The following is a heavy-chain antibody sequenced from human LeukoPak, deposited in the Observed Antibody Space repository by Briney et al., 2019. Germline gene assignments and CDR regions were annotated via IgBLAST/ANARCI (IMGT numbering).Heavy chain of an antibody. J-gene: IGHJ4*02. V-gene: IGHV3-23*01. CDR3: AKDYYDSSGYYFDY. CDR1: GFTFSSYA. D-gene: IGHD3-22*01. CDR2: ISGSGGST. Sequence: SGGSLRLSCAASGFTFSSYAMSWVRQAPGKGLEWVSAISGSGGSTYYADSVKGRFTISRDNSKNTLYLQMNSLRAEDTAVYCCAKDYYDSSGYYFDYWGQGTLVTVSS.